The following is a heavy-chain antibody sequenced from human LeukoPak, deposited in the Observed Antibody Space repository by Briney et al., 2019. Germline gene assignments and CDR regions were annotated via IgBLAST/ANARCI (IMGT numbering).Heavy chain of an antibody. J-gene: IGHJ4*02. Sequence: PGGSLRLSCAASGFTFSSYAMSWVRQAPGKGLEWVSAISGSGGSTYYADSVKGRFTISRDNAKNSLYLQMNSLRAEGTAVYYCARDGGCSSTSCYEYGPFDYWGQGTLVTVSS. CDR2: ISGSGGST. V-gene: IGHV3-23*01. D-gene: IGHD2-2*01. CDR3: ARDGGCSSTSCYEYGPFDY. CDR1: GFTFSSYA.